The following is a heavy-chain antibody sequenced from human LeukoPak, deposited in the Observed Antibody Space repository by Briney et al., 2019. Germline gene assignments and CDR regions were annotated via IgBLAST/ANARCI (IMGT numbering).Heavy chain of an antibody. V-gene: IGHV3-21*01. CDR3: AKDRFYYDSSGYYRLHFDY. D-gene: IGHD3-22*01. J-gene: IGHJ4*02. CDR2: ISSSSSYI. CDR1: GFTFSSYS. Sequence: PGGSLRLSCAASGFTFSSYSMNWVRQAPGKGLEWVSSISSSSSYIYYADSVKGRFTISRDNAKNSLYLQMNSLRAEDTAVYYCAKDRFYYDSSGYYRLHFDYWGQGTLVTVSS.